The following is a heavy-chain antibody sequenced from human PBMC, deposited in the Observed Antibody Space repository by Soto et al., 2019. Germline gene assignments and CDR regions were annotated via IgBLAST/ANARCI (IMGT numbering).Heavy chain of an antibody. CDR2: ISGSGGST. Sequence: GGSLRLSCAASGFTFSSYAMSWVRQAPGKGLEWVSAISGSGGSTYYADSVKGRFTISRDNSKNTLYLQMNSLRAEDTAVYYCAKDLLPPYYDFWSGFDYWGQGTLVTVSS. D-gene: IGHD3-3*01. CDR3: AKDLLPPYYDFWSGFDY. V-gene: IGHV3-23*01. CDR1: GFTFSSYA. J-gene: IGHJ4*02.